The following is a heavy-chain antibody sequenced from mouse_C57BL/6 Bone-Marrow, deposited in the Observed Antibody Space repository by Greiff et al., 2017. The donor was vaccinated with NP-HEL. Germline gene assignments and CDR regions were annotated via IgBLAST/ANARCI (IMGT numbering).Heavy chain of an antibody. V-gene: IGHV1-55*01. D-gene: IGHD2-5*01. J-gene: IGHJ3*01. CDR2: IYPGSGST. CDR1: GYTFTSYW. Sequence: VQLQQPGAELVKPGASVKMSCKASGYTFTSYWITWVKQRPGQGLEWIGDIYPGSGSTNYNEKFKSKATLTVDTSSSPAYMQLSSLTSEDSAVYYCAMRAYYSNWGFAYWGQGTLVTVSA. CDR3: AMRAYYSNWGFAY.